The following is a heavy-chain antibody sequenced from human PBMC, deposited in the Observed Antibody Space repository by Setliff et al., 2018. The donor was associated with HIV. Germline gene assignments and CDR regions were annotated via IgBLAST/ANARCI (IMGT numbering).Heavy chain of an antibody. CDR2: IIPLFSTT. V-gene: IGHV1-69*13. D-gene: IGHD6-13*01. CDR3: ARGIGLIREDFYYYMDV. Sequence: GASVKVSCKASGGTYSNYAINWVRQAPGQGFEWMGGIIPLFSTTNYAQKFQGRLTITADESTNTFYMELRSLRSEDAAVYFCARGIGLIREDFYYYMDVWGPGTTVTVSS. CDR1: GGTYSNYA. J-gene: IGHJ6*02.